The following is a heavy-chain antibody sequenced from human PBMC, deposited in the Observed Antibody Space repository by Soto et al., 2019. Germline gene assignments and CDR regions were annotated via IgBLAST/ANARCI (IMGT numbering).Heavy chain of an antibody. J-gene: IGHJ2*01. V-gene: IGHV4-34*01. CDR2: INHSGST. CDR1: GGSFSGYY. Sequence: QVQLQQWGAGLLKPSETLSLTCAVYGGSFSGYYWSWIRQPPGKGLEWIGEINHSGSTNYNPSLKRRVPISVDTSKNQFSLKLSSVTAADTAVYYCARGTRNYGDYGRYWYFDLWGRGTLVTVSS. CDR3: ARGTRNYGDYGRYWYFDL. D-gene: IGHD4-17*01.